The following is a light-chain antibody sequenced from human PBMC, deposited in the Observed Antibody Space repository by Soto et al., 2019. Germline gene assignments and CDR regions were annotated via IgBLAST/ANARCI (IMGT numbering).Light chain of an antibody. Sequence: DIQMTQSPSSLSASVGDRVTSTCRASQGVINNLAWYQQKPGKVPKLLIYAASTLQSGVPSRFSGSGSGTDFTLTISSLQPEDVATYYCQKYNRAPETFGPGTKVEIK. CDR1: QGVINN. CDR3: QKYNRAPET. CDR2: AAS. J-gene: IGKJ1*01. V-gene: IGKV1-27*01.